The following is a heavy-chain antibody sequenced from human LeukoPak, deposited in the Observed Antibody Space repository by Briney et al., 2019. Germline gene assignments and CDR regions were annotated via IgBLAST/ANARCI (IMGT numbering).Heavy chain of an antibody. CDR1: GFTFSSYS. V-gene: IGHV3-48*04. CDR3: ARVEGGRYCSSTSCYNHYFDY. CDR2: ISSSSSTI. J-gene: IGHJ4*02. Sequence: GGSLRLSCAASGFTFSSYSMNWVRQAPGKGLEWVSYISSSSSTIYYADSVKGRFTISRDNAKNSLYLQMNSLRAEDTAVYYCARVEGGRYCSSTSCYNHYFDYWGQGTLVTVSS. D-gene: IGHD2-2*02.